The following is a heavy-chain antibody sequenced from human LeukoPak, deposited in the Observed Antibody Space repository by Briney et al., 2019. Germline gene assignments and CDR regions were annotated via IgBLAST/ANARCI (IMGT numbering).Heavy chain of an antibody. CDR3: ARAEEQQLVLWFDP. CDR2: ITSSGSTI. J-gene: IGHJ5*02. D-gene: IGHD6-13*01. Sequence: GGSLRLSCAASGFTFSDYFLTWIRQAPGKGLEWVSYITSSGSTIYYADSVKGRFTISRDNAKNSLYLQMNSLRAEDTAVYYCARAEEQQLVLWFDPWGQGTLVTVSS. V-gene: IGHV3-11*04. CDR1: GFTFSDYF.